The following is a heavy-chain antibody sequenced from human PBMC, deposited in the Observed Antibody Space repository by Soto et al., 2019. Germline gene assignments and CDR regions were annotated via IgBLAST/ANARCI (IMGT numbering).Heavy chain of an antibody. CDR1: GYTFTGYY. V-gene: IGHV1-2*04. CDR3: ARSAPFDIYAITPVEF. Sequence: VASVKVSCKASGYTFTGYYMHWVRQAPGQGLEWMGWINPNSGGTNYAQKFQGWVTMTRDTSISTAYMELSRLRSDDTAVYYCARSAPFDIYAITPVEFWGQGTLVTVSS. J-gene: IGHJ4*02. D-gene: IGHD3-9*01. CDR2: INPNSGGT.